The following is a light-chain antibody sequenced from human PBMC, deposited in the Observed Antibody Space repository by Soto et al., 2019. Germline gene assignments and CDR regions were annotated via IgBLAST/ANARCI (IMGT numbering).Light chain of an antibody. V-gene: IGLV1-44*01. J-gene: IGLJ2*01. CDR1: SSNIETNT. CDR2: NNN. Sequence: QSVLTQPPSASGTPGQRVTISCSGSSSNIETNTVDWYQHLPGTAPKVLIFNNNQRPSGVPSRFSGSKSGTSASLAISGLQSEDEADYYCAVWDDSLSGMVFGGGTKVTVL. CDR3: AVWDDSLSGMV.